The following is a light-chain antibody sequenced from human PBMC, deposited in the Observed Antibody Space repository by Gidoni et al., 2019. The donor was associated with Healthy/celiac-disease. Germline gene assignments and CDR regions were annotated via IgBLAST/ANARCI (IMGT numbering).Light chain of an antibody. CDR2: GAS. CDR3: QQYGSPFT. V-gene: IGKV3-20*01. CDR1: QSVSSSY. Sequence: EIVLTQSPGTLSLSPGERATLSCRASQSVSSSYLAWYQQKPGQAPRLLIYGASSRAPGIPDRFSGSGSGPDFTLTISRLEPEDFAVYYCQQYGSPFTFGGXTKVEIK. J-gene: IGKJ4*01.